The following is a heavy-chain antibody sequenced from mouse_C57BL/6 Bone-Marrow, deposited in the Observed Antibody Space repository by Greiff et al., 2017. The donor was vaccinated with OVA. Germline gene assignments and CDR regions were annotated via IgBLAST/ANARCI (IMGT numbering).Heavy chain of an antibody. V-gene: IGHV1-69*01. CDR2: IDPSDSYT. CDR1: GYTFTSYW. J-gene: IGHJ1*03. CDR3: ARRGDGYHWYFDV. D-gene: IGHD2-3*01. Sequence: QVQLQQPGAELVMPGASVKLSCKASGYTFTSYWMHWVKQRPGQGLEWIGEIDPSDSYTNYNQKFKGKSTLTVDKSSSTAYMQLSSLTSEDSAVYYCARRGDGYHWYFDVWGTGTTVTVSS.